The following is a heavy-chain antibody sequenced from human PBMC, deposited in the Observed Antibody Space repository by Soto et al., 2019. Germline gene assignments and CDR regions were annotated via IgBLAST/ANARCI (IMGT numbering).Heavy chain of an antibody. CDR2: ISAYNGNT. D-gene: IGHD1-1*01. Sequence: QVQLVQSGAEVKKPGASVKVSCKASGYTFTSYGISWVRQAPGQGLEWMGWISAYNGNTNYAQKLQGRVTMTTDTCTSTAYRELRSLRSDDKAVYYCARGGGLNWNNVLGGNYWGQGTLVTVSS. V-gene: IGHV1-18*04. CDR1: GYTFTSYG. CDR3: ARGGGLNWNNVLGGNY. J-gene: IGHJ4*02.